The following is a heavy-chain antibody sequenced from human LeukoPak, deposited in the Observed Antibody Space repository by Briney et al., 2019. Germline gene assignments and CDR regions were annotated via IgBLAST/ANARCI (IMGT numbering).Heavy chain of an antibody. CDR1: GGSISSGGYS. D-gene: IGHD3-10*01. CDR3: ARVKGGYGSGSYWFDP. Sequence: SSETLSLTCAVSGGSISSGGYSWSWIRQPPGKGLEWIGYIYHSGSTYYNPSLKSRVTISVDRSKNQFSLKLSSVTAADTAVYYCARVKGGYGSGSYWFDPWGQGTLVTVSS. V-gene: IGHV4-30-2*01. CDR2: IYHSGST. J-gene: IGHJ5*02.